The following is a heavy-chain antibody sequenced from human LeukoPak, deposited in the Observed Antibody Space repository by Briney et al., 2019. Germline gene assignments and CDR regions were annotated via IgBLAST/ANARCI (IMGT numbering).Heavy chain of an antibody. CDR2: IGHPGET. V-gene: IGHV4-34*01. J-gene: IGHJ5*01. CDR1: GESLSGRY. D-gene: IGHD4-11*01. Sequence: PSETLSLTCAVHGESLSGRYWTWVRHPPGKGLEWLGEIGHPGETNYQPSLKSRVTLSVDTSKNQFSLKLRSVTAAQTAMYYCAKGRRVRNYEYWSDPSGQATLVTVSS. CDR3: AKGRRVRNYEYWSDP.